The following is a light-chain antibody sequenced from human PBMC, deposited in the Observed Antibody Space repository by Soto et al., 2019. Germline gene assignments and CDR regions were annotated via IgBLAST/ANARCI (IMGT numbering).Light chain of an antibody. CDR2: NIR. V-gene: IGLV2-14*03. CDR1: SGDVDTYKY. CDR3: SAYTNNGAVI. J-gene: IGLJ2*01. Sequence: QSALTQPASVSGSPGQSITISCTGTSGDVDTYKYVSWYQQHPGKAPKLIIYNIRGRPSGVSSRFSGSQSGYTASLTISGLRAEDEADYFCSAYTNNGAVIFGGGTKLTVL.